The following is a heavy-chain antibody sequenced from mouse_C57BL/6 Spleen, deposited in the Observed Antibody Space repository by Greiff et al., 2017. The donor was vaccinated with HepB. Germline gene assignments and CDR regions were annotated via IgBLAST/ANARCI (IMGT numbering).Heavy chain of an antibody. D-gene: IGHD1-1*01. Sequence: EVKLMESGGGLVQPGGSLSISCAASGFTFTDYYMSWVSQPPGKALEWLGFIRNKANGYTTEYSAYVKGRFTISRDNSQSILYPQMNALRDEDSAAYYCAIYGSRPYYFDYWGQGTTLTVSS. CDR2: IRNKANGYTT. CDR3: AIYGSRPYYFDY. V-gene: IGHV7-3*01. CDR1: GFTFTDYY. J-gene: IGHJ2*01.